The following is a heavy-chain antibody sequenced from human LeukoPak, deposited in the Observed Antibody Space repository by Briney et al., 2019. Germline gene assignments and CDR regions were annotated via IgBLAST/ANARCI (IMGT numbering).Heavy chain of an antibody. CDR1: GGTFSSYA. V-gene: IGHV1-69*01. CDR2: IIPIFGTA. Sequence: GASVKVSCKASGGTFSSYAISWVRQAPGQGLEWMGGIIPIFGTANYAQKFQGRVTITADESTSTAYMELSSLRSEDTAVYYCARVMGDGYNVDHWGQGTLVTVSS. J-gene: IGHJ4*02. D-gene: IGHD5-24*01. CDR3: ARVMGDGYNVDH.